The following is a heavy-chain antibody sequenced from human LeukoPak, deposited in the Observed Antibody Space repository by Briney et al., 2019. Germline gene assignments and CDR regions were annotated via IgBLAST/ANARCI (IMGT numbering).Heavy chain of an antibody. CDR3: AGDSSGRSYYYYGMDV. CDR1: GFTFSDYY. Sequence: PGGSLRLSCAASGFTFSDYYMSWIRQAPGKGLEWVSYISSSGNTIYYADSVKGRFTISRDNAKNSLYLQMNSLRAEDTAVYYCAGDSSGRSYYYYGMDVWGQGTTVTVSS. V-gene: IGHV3-11*01. D-gene: IGHD6-19*01. J-gene: IGHJ6*02. CDR2: ISSSGNTI.